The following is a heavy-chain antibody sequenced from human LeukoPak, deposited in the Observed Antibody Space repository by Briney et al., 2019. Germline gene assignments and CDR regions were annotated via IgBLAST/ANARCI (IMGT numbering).Heavy chain of an antibody. J-gene: IGHJ4*02. CDR1: GFSFGTYY. D-gene: IGHD3-10*01. Sequence: GGSLRLSCAASGFSFGTYYLSWFRQAPGKGLEWLATIKQDGSEKHYVDSVKGRFTISRDNSKNSLYLQMSSLRAEDTAVYYCARDPRGSEYSHFDSWGQGTLVTVSS. V-gene: IGHV3-7*01. CDR3: ARDPRGSEYSHFDS. CDR2: IKQDGSEK.